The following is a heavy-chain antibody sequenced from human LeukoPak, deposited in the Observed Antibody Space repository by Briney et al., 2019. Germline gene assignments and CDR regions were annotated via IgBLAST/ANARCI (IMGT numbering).Heavy chain of an antibody. CDR3: ARDNGDYLDY. J-gene: IGHJ4*02. CDR1: GDSISSSRYY. CDR2: IFYAGST. V-gene: IGHV4-39*02. D-gene: IGHD4-17*01. Sequence: ASETLSLTCSVSGDSISSSRYYWTWIRQPPGKGLEWVGSIFYAGSTYYNPSLKSRVTISVDTSKNQFSLSLSSVTAADTAVYYCARDNGDYLDYWGQGTLVTVSS.